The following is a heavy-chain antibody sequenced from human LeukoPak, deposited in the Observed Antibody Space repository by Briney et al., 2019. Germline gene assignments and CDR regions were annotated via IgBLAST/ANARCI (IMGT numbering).Heavy chain of an antibody. CDR1: GFTFRSYE. CDR2: ISSRGGNI. Sequence: GGSVRLSCAASGFTFRSYEMNWVRQAPGKGLEWVSYISSRGGNIYYADSVKGRFTISRDNAKNSLHLQMNSLRAEDTAVYYCARGAGDFDSSGTWINYFDYWGQGTPVTVSS. CDR3: ARGAGDFDSSGTWINYFDY. D-gene: IGHD3-22*01. V-gene: IGHV3-48*03. J-gene: IGHJ4*02.